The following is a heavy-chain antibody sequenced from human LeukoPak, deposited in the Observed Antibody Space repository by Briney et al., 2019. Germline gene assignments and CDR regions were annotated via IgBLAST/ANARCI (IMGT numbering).Heavy chain of an antibody. Sequence: PSETLSLTCSVSGGSIRSYYWSWIRQPPGKGLEWIGYIYYSGTTNYNPSLKSRVTISVDTSKNQFSLKLSSVTAADSAVYYCARVGTAIGSFDIWGQGTMVTVSS. J-gene: IGHJ3*02. CDR3: ARVGTAIGSFDI. V-gene: IGHV4-59*12. D-gene: IGHD5-18*01. CDR2: IYYSGTT. CDR1: GGSIRSYY.